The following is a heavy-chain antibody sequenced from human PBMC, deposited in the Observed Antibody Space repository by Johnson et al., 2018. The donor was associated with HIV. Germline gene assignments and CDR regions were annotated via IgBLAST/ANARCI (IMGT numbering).Heavy chain of an antibody. V-gene: IGHV3-30-3*01. J-gene: IGHJ3*02. CDR3: ASVSSGYDVRGEKDALDI. CDR2: ISYDGSNK. CDR1: GFTFSSYA. Sequence: QVQLVESGGGVVQPGRSLRLSCAASGFTFSSYAMHWVRQAPGKGLEWVAVISYDGSNKYYADSVKGRFTISRDNSKNTLYLKMNSLRAEDTAVYYCASVSSGYDVRGEKDALDIWGQGTMVTVSS. D-gene: IGHD3-22*01.